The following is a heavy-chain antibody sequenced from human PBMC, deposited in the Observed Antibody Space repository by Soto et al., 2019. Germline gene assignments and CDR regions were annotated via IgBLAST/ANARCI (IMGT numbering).Heavy chain of an antibody. Sequence: SETLSLTCAVYGGSFSGYYWSWIRRPPGKGLEWIGEINHSGSTNYNPSLKSRVTISVDTSKNQFSLKLSSVTAADTAVYYCARGGVIERIAAAGTYFGRFWGPGILVTVSS. J-gene: IGHJ4*02. CDR1: GGSFSGYY. D-gene: IGHD6-13*01. V-gene: IGHV4-34*01. CDR2: INHSGST. CDR3: ARGGVIERIAAAGTYFGRF.